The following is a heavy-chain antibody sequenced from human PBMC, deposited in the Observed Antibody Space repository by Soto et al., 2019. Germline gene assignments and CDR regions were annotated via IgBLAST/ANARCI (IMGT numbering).Heavy chain of an antibody. J-gene: IGHJ4*02. V-gene: IGHV3-15*01. CDR1: GFSIRNAW. Sequence: EVQLVESEGGLVKPGGSLRLSCAASGFSIRNAWMTWVRQAPGKGLEWVGRIKRKTDGGTTEYAAPVKGRFTISRDDSKNTLYLQMNSLKAEDTAVYYCTTYTYGISTDWGQGTLVTVSS. CDR2: IKRKTDGGTT. D-gene: IGHD4-17*01. CDR3: TTYTYGISTD.